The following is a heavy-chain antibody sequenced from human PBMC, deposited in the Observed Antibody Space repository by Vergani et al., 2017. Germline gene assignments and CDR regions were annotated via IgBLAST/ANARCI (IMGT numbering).Heavy chain of an antibody. CDR2: IYHTGTT. V-gene: IGHV4-38-2*02. CDR3: ARSQGDYWYFDL. Sequence: QVQLQESGPGLVKPSETLSLTCTVSGDSIRSGFYWGWIRQPPGKGLEWIGSIYHTGTTNYNPSLKSRVSVSLDTSKNRFSLNLTSVTATDTAVYYCARSQGDYWYFDLWGPGSLVTVSS. CDR1: GDSIRSGFY. D-gene: IGHD2-21*01. J-gene: IGHJ2*01.